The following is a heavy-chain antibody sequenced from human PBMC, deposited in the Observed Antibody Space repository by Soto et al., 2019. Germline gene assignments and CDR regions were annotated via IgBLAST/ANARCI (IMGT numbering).Heavy chain of an antibody. V-gene: IGHV4-59*01. CDR1: GGSISSYY. CDR2: IYYSGST. D-gene: IGHD2-15*01. CDR3: ARGYCSGGSCYGQVRLNWFDP. Sequence: SETLSLTCTVSGGSISSYYWSWIRQPPGKGLEWIGYIYYSGSTNYNPSLKSRVTISVDTSKNQFSLKLSSVTAADTAVYYCARGYCSGGSCYGQVRLNWFDPWGQGTLVTVSS. J-gene: IGHJ5*02.